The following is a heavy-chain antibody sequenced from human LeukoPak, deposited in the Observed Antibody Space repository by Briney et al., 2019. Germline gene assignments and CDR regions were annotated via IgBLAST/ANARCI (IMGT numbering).Heavy chain of an antibody. D-gene: IGHD2-2*01. CDR3: AKNLGYCSSTSCLLFDY. Sequence: GGSLRLSCAASGFTVSSNYMSWVRQAPGKGLEWVSVIYSGGSTYYADSVKGRFTISRDNSKNTLYLQMNSLRAEDTAVYYCAKNLGYCSSTSCLLFDYWGQGTLVTVSS. J-gene: IGHJ4*02. CDR2: IYSGGST. CDR1: GFTVSSNY. V-gene: IGHV3-53*01.